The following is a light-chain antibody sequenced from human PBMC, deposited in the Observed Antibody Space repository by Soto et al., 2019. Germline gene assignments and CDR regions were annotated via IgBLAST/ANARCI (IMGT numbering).Light chain of an antibody. CDR3: QQRSNWPIT. CDR1: QSSSSY. V-gene: IGKV3-11*01. Sequence: ENVLTQSPATLSLSPGERATLSSRASQSSSSYLAWYQQKPGQAPRLLIYDASTRATGIPARFRGSGSGTDHTLTISSLEPEDSAVYYCQQRSNWPITFGQGTRLEIK. J-gene: IGKJ5*01. CDR2: DAS.